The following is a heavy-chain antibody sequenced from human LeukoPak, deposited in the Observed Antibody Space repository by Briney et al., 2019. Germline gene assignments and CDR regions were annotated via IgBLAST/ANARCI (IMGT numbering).Heavy chain of an antibody. J-gene: IGHJ6*03. D-gene: IGHD1-26*01. CDR3: AHIYRFYYYYYMDV. V-gene: IGHV2-5*02. CDR2: IYWDDDK. Sequence: SGPTLVKPTQTLTLTYTFSGFSLSTSGVGVGWIRQPPGKALEWLALIYWDDDKRYSPSLKSRLTITKDTSKNQVVLTMTNMDPVDTATYYCAHIYRFYYYYYMDVWGKGTTVTVSS. CDR1: GFSLSTSGVG.